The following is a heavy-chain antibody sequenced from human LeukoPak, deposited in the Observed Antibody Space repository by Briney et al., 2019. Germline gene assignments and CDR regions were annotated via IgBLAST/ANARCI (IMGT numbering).Heavy chain of an antibody. CDR3: ASRPIPHCDCPLDY. D-gene: IGHD2-21*02. CDR1: GFIFSDAW. V-gene: IGHV3-15*01. Sequence: PGGSLRLSCAASGFIFSDAWMTWVRQAPGKGLEWVGRIKSKSAGGTIDYAAPVKGRFTISRDDSQNTVYLQMNSLNTEDTAVYYCASRPIPHCDCPLDYWGHGTLVTVSS. CDR2: IKSKSAGGTI. J-gene: IGHJ4*01.